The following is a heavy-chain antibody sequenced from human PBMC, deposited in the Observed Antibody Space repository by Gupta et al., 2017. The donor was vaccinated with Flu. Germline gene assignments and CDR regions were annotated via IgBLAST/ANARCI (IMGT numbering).Heavy chain of an antibody. CDR1: GYTLTELS. CDR3: ATVSDSGYFLDD. V-gene: IGHV1-24*01. J-gene: IGHJ4*02. CDR2: FDPEDGEK. Sequence: QVQLVQSGAEVRKPGASVEVSCKVSGYTLTELSMHWVRQAPGKGLEGMGGFDPEDGEKIYAQKFQGRGTMTEDTSTDTAYMELSSRRAEDTAVYYCATVSDSGYFLDDWGQGTLVTVSS. D-gene: IGHD3-22*01.